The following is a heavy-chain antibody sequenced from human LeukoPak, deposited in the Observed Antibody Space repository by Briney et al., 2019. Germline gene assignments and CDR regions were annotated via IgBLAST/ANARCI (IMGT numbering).Heavy chain of an antibody. V-gene: IGHV3-33*01. CDR3: SRDSSAWYLDY. J-gene: IGHJ4*02. CDR2: IWFDGSSK. CDR1: GFTFSTYA. D-gene: IGHD6-19*01. Sequence: GSSLRLSCAASGFTFSTYAMHWVRQAPGKGLEWVAVIWFDGSSKYYADSVKGRFTISRDNSKITLFLQMNSLRAEDTAVYFCSRDSSAWYLDYWGQGTLVTVSS.